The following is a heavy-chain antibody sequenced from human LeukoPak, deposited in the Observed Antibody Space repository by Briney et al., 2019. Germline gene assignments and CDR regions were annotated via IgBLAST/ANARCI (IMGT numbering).Heavy chain of an antibody. CDR1: GYIFTDYA. J-gene: IGHJ6*03. D-gene: IGHD2-15*01. V-gene: IGHV1-3*01. CDR3: ARGRGTSGSNRDFYYYYYMDV. Sequence: ASVKVSCKASGYIFTDYAIHWLRQAPGQRPEWMGWMNAGNGNTKYSQKFQGRITLIRDTSAATAYMQLSSLRHDDLAVYYCARGRGTSGSNRDFYYYYYMDVWGKGTTVTVSS. CDR2: MNAGNGNT.